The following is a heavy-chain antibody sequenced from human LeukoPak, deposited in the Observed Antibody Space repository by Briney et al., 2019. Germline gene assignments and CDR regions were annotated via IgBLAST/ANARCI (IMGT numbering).Heavy chain of an antibody. V-gene: IGHV4-59*08. CDR3: ARRLTTGTNDY. CDR2: IYYTGTT. D-gene: IGHD1-7*01. Sequence: PSETLSLTCTVSGDSISSYYWSWIRQPPGKGLEWIGYIYYTGTTNYNPSLKSRLTISVDTSKSQFSLRLSSVTAADTAVYYCARRLTTGTNDYWGRGTLVTVSS. CDR1: GDSISSYY. J-gene: IGHJ4*02.